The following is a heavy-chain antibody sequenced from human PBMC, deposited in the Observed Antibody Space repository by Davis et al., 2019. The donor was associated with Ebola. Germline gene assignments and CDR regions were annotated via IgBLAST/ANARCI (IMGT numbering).Heavy chain of an antibody. D-gene: IGHD6-13*01. CDR1: EFTFSRYS. CDR3: ARGPSTGNSFSY. V-gene: IGHV3-21*01. CDR2: ITSASSYI. J-gene: IGHJ4*02. Sequence: GESLKISCAASEFTFSRYSMNWVRQAPGKGLEWVSSITSASSYINYADSVKGRFTISRDNAGNSLFLQMDSLRVEDTAVYYCARGPSTGNSFSYWGQGTLVTVSS.